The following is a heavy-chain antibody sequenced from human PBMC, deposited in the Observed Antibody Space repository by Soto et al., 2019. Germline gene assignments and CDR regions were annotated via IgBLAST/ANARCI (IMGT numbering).Heavy chain of an antibody. CDR3: ATWSGVAVIYYYGMDV. V-gene: IGHV1-24*01. CDR1: GYTLTELS. D-gene: IGHD3-10*01. CDR2: FDPEDGET. J-gene: IGHJ6*02. Sequence: ASVKVSCKVSGYTLTELSMHWVRQAPGKGLEGMGGFDPEDGETIYAQKFQGRVTMTEDTSTDTAYMELSSLRSEDTAVYYCATWSGVAVIYYYGMDVWGQGTTVTV.